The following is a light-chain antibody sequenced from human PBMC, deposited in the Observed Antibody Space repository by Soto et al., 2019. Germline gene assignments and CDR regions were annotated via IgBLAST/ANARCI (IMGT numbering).Light chain of an antibody. V-gene: IGKV3-20*01. CDR2: NIS. CDR1: QSLGTNY. Sequence: EIVLTQSPGPLSLSPGARATLSCRASQSLGTNYLHWYQQKPGQAPRPLISNISRRATGIPDRFSGSGSATDFTLIISRVEPEDYAVYYCQQSDSSPWTFGQGTKVDI. J-gene: IGKJ1*01. CDR3: QQSDSSPWT.